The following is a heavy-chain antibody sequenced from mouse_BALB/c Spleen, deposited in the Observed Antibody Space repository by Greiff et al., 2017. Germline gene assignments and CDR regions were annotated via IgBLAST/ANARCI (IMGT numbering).Heavy chain of an antibody. V-gene: IGHV1-69*02. CDR3: ARGYGSPFAY. CDR1: GYTFTSYW. CDR2: IDPSDSYT. D-gene: IGHD1-1*01. J-gene: IGHJ3*01. Sequence: QVQLQQPGAELVKPGASVKLSCKASGYTFTSYWMHWVKQRPGQGLEWIGEIDPSDSYTNYNQKFKDKATLTADKSSSTAYMQLSSLTSEDSAVYYCARGYGSPFAYWGQGTLVTVSA.